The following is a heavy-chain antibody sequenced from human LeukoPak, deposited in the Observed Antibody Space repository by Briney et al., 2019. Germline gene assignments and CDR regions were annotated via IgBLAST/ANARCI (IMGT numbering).Heavy chain of an antibody. Sequence: ASVKVSCKASGYTFTSYYMHWVRQAPGQGLEWMGIINPSGGSTSYAQKFQGRVTMTRDTSTSTVYMELSSLRSDDTAVYYCARGIGSSGWYSAFDIWGQGTMVTVSS. D-gene: IGHD6-19*01. V-gene: IGHV1-46*01. CDR1: GYTFTSYY. CDR2: INPSGGST. J-gene: IGHJ3*02. CDR3: ARGIGSSGWYSAFDI.